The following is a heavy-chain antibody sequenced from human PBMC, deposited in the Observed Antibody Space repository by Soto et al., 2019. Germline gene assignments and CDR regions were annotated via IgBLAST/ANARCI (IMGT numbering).Heavy chain of an antibody. CDR1: GGSISSYY. Sequence: SETLSLTCTVSGGSISSYYWSWIRQPLGKGLEWIGYIYYSGSTNYNPSLKSRVTISVDTSKNQFSLKLSSVTAADTAVYYCARARGDYGDYFDMDVWGKGTTVTVSS. J-gene: IGHJ6*03. CDR2: IYYSGST. V-gene: IGHV4-59*01. CDR3: ARARGDYGDYFDMDV. D-gene: IGHD4-17*01.